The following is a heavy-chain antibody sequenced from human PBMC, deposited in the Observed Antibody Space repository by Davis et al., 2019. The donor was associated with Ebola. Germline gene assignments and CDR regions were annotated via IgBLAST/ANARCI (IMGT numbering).Heavy chain of an antibody. V-gene: IGHV3-30*18. Sequence: GESLKISCAASGFTFSSYSMNWVRQAPGKGLEWVAVISYDGSNKYYADSVKGRFTISRDNSKNTLYLQMNSLRAEDTAVYYCAKDTSNIWFDMWGQGTNVTVSS. CDR1: GFTFSSYS. J-gene: IGHJ3*02. D-gene: IGHD2-2*01. CDR3: AKDTSNIWFDM. CDR2: ISYDGSNK.